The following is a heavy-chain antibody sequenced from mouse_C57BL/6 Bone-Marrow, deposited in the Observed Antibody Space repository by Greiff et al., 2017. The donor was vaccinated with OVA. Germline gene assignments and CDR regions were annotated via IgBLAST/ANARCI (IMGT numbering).Heavy chain of an antibody. Sequence: VQLQQSGPELVKPGASVKMSCKASGYTFTDYNMHWVKQSHGKSLEWIGYINPNNGGTSYNQKFKGKATLTVNKSSSTAYMELRSLTSEDAAVYYCARNGYHRYFDVWGTGTTVTVSS. J-gene: IGHJ1*03. V-gene: IGHV1-22*01. D-gene: IGHD2-2*01. CDR3: ARNGYHRYFDV. CDR1: GYTFTDYN. CDR2: INPNNGGT.